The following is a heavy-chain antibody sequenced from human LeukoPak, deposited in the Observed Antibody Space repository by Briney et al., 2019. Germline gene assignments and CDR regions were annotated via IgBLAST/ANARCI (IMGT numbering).Heavy chain of an antibody. Sequence: PGGSLRLSCAASGFTFSRNWMHWVRQVPGKGLVWVSRINTDGSNTGYADSVKGRFTISRDNAKNTLYLHMNSLRVEDTAVYYYATDRYSAADYWGQGTLVTVSS. V-gene: IGHV3-74*01. J-gene: IGHJ4*02. D-gene: IGHD2-15*01. CDR1: GFTFSRNW. CDR2: INTDGSNT. CDR3: ATDRYSAADY.